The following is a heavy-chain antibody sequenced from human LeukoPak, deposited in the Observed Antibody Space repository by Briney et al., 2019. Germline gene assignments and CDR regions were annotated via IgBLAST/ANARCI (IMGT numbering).Heavy chain of an antibody. D-gene: IGHD3-10*01. CDR2: IGGSGGGT. V-gene: IGHV3-23*01. CDR1: GFIFSSFV. Sequence: PGRSLKRSCAASGFIFSSFVMNWVRQDPGKGLEWVSSIGGSGGGTYYADSVKGRFTISRDNSKNTLYLLMNTLRGDDTAVYYCAKISGSGSSHSDSWGQGTLVTVSS. CDR3: AKISGSGSSHSDS. J-gene: IGHJ4*02.